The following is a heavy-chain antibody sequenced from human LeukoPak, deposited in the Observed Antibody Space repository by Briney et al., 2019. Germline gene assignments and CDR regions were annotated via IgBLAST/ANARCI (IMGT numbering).Heavy chain of an antibody. CDR3: ARDSGTRDAFDI. J-gene: IGHJ3*02. D-gene: IGHD3-10*01. V-gene: IGHV4-59*01. CDR2: INYSGRT. Sequence: PSETLSLTCTVSGGPIINFYWTWIRQSPGKGLEWIGYINYSGRTDYNTSLKSRVTISVDTSKNHFSLKLNSVTAADTAVYYCARDSGTRDAFDIWGQGTMVTVSS. CDR1: GGPIINFY.